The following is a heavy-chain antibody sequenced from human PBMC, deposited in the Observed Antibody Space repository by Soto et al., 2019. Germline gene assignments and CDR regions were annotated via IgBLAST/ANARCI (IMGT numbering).Heavy chain of an antibody. V-gene: IGHV3-33*01. CDR2: IWYDGSNK. Sequence: VQLVESGGGVVQPGRSLRLSCAASGFTFSSYGMHWVRQAPGKGLEWVAVIWYDGSNKYYADSVKGRFTISRDNSKNTLYLQMNSLRAEDTAVYYCARDWYYYDSSGYYDYWGQGTLVTVSS. D-gene: IGHD3-22*01. J-gene: IGHJ4*02. CDR1: GFTFSSYG. CDR3: ARDWYYYDSSGYYDY.